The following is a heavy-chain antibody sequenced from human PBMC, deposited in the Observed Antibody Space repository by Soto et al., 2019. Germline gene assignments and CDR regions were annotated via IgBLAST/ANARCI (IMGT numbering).Heavy chain of an antibody. CDR1: GYTFTSYY. J-gene: IGHJ5*02. D-gene: IGHD2-15*01. Sequence: QVQLVQSGAEVKKPGASVKVSCKASGYTFTSYYMHWVRQAPGQGLEWMGIINPSGGSTSYAQKFQGRVTMTRDTSTSTVYMELSSLRSEDTAVYYCARGGADIVDRGWFDPWGQGTLVTVSS. CDR3: ARGGADIVDRGWFDP. CDR2: INPSGGST. V-gene: IGHV1-46*03.